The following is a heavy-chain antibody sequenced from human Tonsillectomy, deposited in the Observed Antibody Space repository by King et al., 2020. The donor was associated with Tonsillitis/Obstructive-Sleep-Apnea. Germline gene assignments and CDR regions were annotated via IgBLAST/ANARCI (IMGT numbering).Heavy chain of an antibody. V-gene: IGHV3-13*01. J-gene: IGHJ6*03. CDR2: IGTAGDT. CDR3: ARGYCGGGSCHSSNYYYYMDV. Sequence: VQLVESGGGLVQPGGSLRLSCAASGFTFSSYDMHWVRQATGKGLEWVSAIGTAGDTYYPGSVKGRFTISRENAKNSSYLQMNSLRAGDTAVYYCARGYCGGGSCHSSNYYYYMDVWGKGTTVTVSS. D-gene: IGHD2-15*01. CDR1: GFTFSSYD.